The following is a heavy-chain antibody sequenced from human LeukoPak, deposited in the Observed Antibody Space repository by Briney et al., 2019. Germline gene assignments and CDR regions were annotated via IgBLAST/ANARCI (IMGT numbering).Heavy chain of an antibody. D-gene: IGHD2-21*02. V-gene: IGHV1-24*01. J-gene: IGHJ4*02. CDR2: FDPEDGET. Sequence: ASVKVSCKVSGYTLTELSMHWVRQAPGKGLEWMGGFDPEDGETIYAQKFQGRATVTEDTSTDTAYMELSSLRSEDTAVYYCATWSTHNDFDFLPRIGFDYWGQGTLVTVSS. CDR3: ATWSTHNDFDFLPRIGFDY. CDR1: GYTLTELS.